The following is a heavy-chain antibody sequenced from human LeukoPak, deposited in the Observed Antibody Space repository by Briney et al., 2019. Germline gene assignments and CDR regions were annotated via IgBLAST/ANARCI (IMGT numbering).Heavy chain of an antibody. CDR1: GYTFTGYY. V-gene: IGHV1-2*06. D-gene: IGHD5-18*01. CDR3: ARDGGYSYGNDY. J-gene: IGHJ4*02. Sequence: ASAKVSCKASGYTFTGYYMHWVRQAPGQGLEWMGRINPNSGGTNYAQKFQGRVTMTRDTSISTAYMELSRLRSDDTAVYYCARDGGYSYGNDYWGQGTLVTVSS. CDR2: INPNSGGT.